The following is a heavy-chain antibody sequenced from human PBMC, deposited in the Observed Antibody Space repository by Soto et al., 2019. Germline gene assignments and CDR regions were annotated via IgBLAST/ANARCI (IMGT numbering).Heavy chain of an antibody. CDR1: VFTFSSYA. D-gene: IGHD3-10*01. Sequence: SGGSLRLSGAASVFTFSSYAMHWVRQAPGKGLEWVADISYDGSEQYYADYVKGRFTISRENSKNTQYLQMNSLKTEHTAVYYCARGGSNSARLALFNLWGQGTLVTVSS. CDR2: ISYDGSEQ. V-gene: IGHV3-30*04. CDR3: ARGGSNSARLALFNL. J-gene: IGHJ5*02.